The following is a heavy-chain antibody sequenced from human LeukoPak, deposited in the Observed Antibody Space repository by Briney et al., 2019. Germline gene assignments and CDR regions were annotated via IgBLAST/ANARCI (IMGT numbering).Heavy chain of an antibody. CDR3: ARNGGNSDYDY. CDR2: IYHNGAT. D-gene: IGHD4-23*01. V-gene: IGHV4-4*02. CDR1: GGSISSSSSIC. J-gene: IGHJ4*02. Sequence: PSETLSLTCAVSGGSISSSSSICWTWVRQPPGEGLEWIGEIYHNGATNYNPSLKSRVTMLLDKSKNQFFLKLNSVTAADTAVYYCARNGGNSDYDYWGQGTQVTVSA.